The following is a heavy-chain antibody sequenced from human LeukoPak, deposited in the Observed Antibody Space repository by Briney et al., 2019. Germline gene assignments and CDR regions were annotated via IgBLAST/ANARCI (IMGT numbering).Heavy chain of an antibody. J-gene: IGHJ4*02. CDR2: ISQDGSEK. V-gene: IGHV3-7*01. CDR1: GFTFSSYW. D-gene: IGHD1-7*01. Sequence: LGGSLRLSCAASGFTFSSYWMSWVRQAPGKGLEWVGQISQDGSEKYYVDSVRGRFTFSRDNAKNSLYLQMNSLRAEDTAVYYCARDSSGTTFDYWGQGTLVTVSS. CDR3: ARDSSGTTFDY.